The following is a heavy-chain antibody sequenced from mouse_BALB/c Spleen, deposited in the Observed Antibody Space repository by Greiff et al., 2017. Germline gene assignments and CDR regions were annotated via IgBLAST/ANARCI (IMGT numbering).Heavy chain of an antibody. Sequence: DVQLVESGGGLVQPGGSLRLSCATSGFTFTDYYMSWVRQPPGKALEWLGFIRNKANGYTTEYSASVKGRFTISRDNSQSILYLQMNTLRAEDSATYYCARGPTGYAMDYWGQGTSVTVSS. CDR2: IRNKANGYTT. CDR3: ARGPTGYAMDY. V-gene: IGHV7-3*02. CDR1: GFTFTDYY. J-gene: IGHJ4*01.